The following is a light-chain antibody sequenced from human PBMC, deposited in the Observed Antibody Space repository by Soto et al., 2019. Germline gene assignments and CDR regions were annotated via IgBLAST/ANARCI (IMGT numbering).Light chain of an antibody. CDR3: QQCSWHPFTVT. CDR1: QSVSSI. Sequence: EIVMTQSPATLSVSPGERATLSCRASQSVSSILAWYQQKPGQAPRLLIYDASTRATGIPARFSGSGSGTEYTLTISSLQSEDSAVYYCQQCSWHPFTVTFGGGTKVEIK. V-gene: IGKV3-15*01. CDR2: DAS. J-gene: IGKJ4*01.